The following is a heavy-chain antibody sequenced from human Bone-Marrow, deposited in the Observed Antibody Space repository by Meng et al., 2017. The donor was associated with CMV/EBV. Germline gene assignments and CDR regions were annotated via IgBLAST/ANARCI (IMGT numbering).Heavy chain of an antibody. V-gene: IGHV3-21*01. CDR1: GFTFSSYS. CDR2: ISSSSSYI. J-gene: IGHJ4*02. Sequence: GESLKISCAASGFTFSSYSMNWVRQAPGKGLEWVSSISSSSSYIYYADSVKGRFTISRDNSKNTLYLQMHSLRAEDTAVYYCARARDIVVVPAAKLGWGYDYWGPGTLVTVSS. CDR3: ARARDIVVVPAAKLGWGYDY. D-gene: IGHD2-2*01.